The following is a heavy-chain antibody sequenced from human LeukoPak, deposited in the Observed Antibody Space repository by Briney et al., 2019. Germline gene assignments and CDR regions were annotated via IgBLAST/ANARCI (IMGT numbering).Heavy chain of an antibody. V-gene: IGHV1-46*01. D-gene: IGHD2-15*01. J-gene: IGHJ6*02. CDR2: INPSGDDT. Sequence: GASVKVSCKASGYTFTSYYMHWVRQAPGQGLGWMGIINPSGDDTNYAQRFRGRVTMTRDTSTNTVYMELSSLRSEDTAVYYCARDRGGGRYYYGMDVWGQGTTVTVSS. CDR3: ARDRGGGRYYYGMDV. CDR1: GYTFTSYY.